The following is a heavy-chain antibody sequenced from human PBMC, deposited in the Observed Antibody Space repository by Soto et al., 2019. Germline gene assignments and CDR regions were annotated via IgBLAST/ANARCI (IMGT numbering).Heavy chain of an antibody. Sequence: QVQLVQSGAEVKRPGSSGKVSCQASGCTFSTYTISWVRHAPGQALEWMGGIIPLFGTANDAQKFHGRVTMTADDSTSTAYMELSSLRSEDTAVYYCARHNAAYYYYYAMGVWGQGTTFTVSS. CDR2: IIPLFGTA. J-gene: IGHJ6*02. CDR1: GCTFSTYT. D-gene: IGHD1-1*01. CDR3: ARHNAAYYYYYAMGV. V-gene: IGHV1-69*01.